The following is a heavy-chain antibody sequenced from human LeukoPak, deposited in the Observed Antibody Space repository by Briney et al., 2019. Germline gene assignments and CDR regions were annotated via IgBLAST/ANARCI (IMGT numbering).Heavy chain of an antibody. V-gene: IGHV1-18*01. J-gene: IGHJ4*02. Sequence: ASVKVSCKASGYTFTSYGISWVRQAPGQGLEWMGWISAYNSNTHYAQKFQGRVTITRNTSISTAYMELSSLRSEDTAVYYCARGRNSRFGEKPPIPFDYWGQGTLVTVSS. CDR1: GYTFTSYG. CDR2: ISAYNSNT. D-gene: IGHD3-10*01. CDR3: ARGRNSRFGEKPPIPFDY.